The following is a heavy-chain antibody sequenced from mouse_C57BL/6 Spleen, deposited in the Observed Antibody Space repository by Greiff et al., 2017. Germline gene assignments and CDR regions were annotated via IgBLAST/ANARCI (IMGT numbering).Heavy chain of an antibody. CDR3: ARGPSSIYYGNYEGAMDY. CDR1: GYASSSSW. D-gene: IGHD2-1*01. V-gene: IGHV1-82*01. J-gene: IGHJ4*01. Sequence: VKLMESGPELVKPGASVKISCKASGYASSSSWMNWVKQRPGKGLEWIGRIYPGDGDTNYNGKFKGKATLTADKSSSTAYMQLSSLTSEDSAVYFCARGPSSIYYGNYEGAMDYWGQGTSVTVSS. CDR2: IYPGDGDT.